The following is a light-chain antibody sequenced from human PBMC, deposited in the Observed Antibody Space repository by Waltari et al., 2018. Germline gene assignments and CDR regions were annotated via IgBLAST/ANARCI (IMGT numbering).Light chain of an antibody. V-gene: IGLV1-44*01. CDR1: ASNTGGDV. CDR2: RNE. Sequence: SVLPQPPSPSGTPGQGVTISCSGRASNTGGDVVNWSQQFTGKAPKLVIYRNEQRPSGVPVRFSGSKSGTSASLAISGLQSEDEADYYCAAWDDSPNGHWVFGGGTKVTVL. CDR3: AAWDDSPNGHWV. J-gene: IGLJ3*02.